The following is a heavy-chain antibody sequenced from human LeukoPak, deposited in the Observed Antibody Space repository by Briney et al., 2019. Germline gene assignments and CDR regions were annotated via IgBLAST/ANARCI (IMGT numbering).Heavy chain of an antibody. V-gene: IGHV3-23*01. CDR1: GFTFSSYA. CDR3: AKDRCSGGSCYTYFDY. CDR2: ISGSGGST. Sequence: GGSLRLSCAASGFTFSSYAMSWVRQAPGKGLEWVSAISGSGGSTYYADSVKGRFTISRDNSKNTLYLQMNSLRAEDTAVYYCAKDRCSGGSCYTYFDYWGQGTLVTVSS. J-gene: IGHJ4*02. D-gene: IGHD2-15*01.